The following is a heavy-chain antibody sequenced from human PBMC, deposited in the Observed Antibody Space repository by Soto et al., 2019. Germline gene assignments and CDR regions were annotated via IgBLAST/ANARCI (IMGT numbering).Heavy chain of an antibody. CDR2: IYYSGRT. J-gene: IGHJ4*02. D-gene: IGHD6-13*01. V-gene: IGHV4-31*03. CDR1: GGSISSGGYY. Sequence: QVQLQESGPGLVKPSQTLSLTCTVSGGSISSGGYYWSLIRQHPGKGLEWIGYIYYSGRTYYNPYLKSRVTISVDTSKNQSSPKLSAVTAADTAVYYCARESIAAAGTLGYWGQGTLVTVSA. CDR3: ARESIAAAGTLGY.